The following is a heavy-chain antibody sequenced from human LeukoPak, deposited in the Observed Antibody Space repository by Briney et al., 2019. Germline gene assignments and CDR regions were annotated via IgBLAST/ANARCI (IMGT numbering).Heavy chain of an antibody. CDR3: ARVIAAAGTNWFDP. D-gene: IGHD6-13*01. Sequence: PSETLSLTCTVSGGSTSSGSYYWSWIRQPAGKGLEWIGRIYTSGSTNYNPSLKSRVTISVDTSKNQFSLKLSSVTAADTAVYYCARVIAAAGTNWFDPWGQGTLVTVSS. CDR1: GGSTSSGSYY. V-gene: IGHV4-61*02. J-gene: IGHJ5*02. CDR2: IYTSGST.